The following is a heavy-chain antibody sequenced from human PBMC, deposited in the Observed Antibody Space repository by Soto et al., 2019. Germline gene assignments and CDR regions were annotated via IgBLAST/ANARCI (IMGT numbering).Heavy chain of an antibody. V-gene: IGHV4-30-4*01. CDR3: ARAGGVTYFDY. D-gene: IGHD2-21*02. Sequence: QVQLQESGPGLVKPSQTLSLTCTVSGGSISSGDYFWSWIRQPPGKGLEWIGYIYYSGSTYYNPSLKSRVTISGDTSKNQFSLKLNSLTAADTAVYYCARAGGVTYFDYWGQGTLVTVSS. CDR1: GGSISSGDYF. CDR2: IYYSGST. J-gene: IGHJ4*02.